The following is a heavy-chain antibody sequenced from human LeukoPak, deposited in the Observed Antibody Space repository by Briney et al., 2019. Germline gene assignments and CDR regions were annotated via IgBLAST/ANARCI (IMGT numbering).Heavy chain of an antibody. Sequence: GGSLRLSCAASGFTFSSYEMNWVRQAPGKGLEWVSYISSSGSTICYADSVKGRFTISRDNAKNSLYLQMNSLRAEDTAVYYCAREKRQQLVLGRWFDPWGQGTLVTVSS. V-gene: IGHV3-48*03. D-gene: IGHD6-13*01. CDR1: GFTFSSYE. CDR2: ISSSGSTI. CDR3: AREKRQQLVLGRWFDP. J-gene: IGHJ5*02.